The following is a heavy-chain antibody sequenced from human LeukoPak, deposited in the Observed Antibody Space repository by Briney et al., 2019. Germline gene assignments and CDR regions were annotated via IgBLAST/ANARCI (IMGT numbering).Heavy chain of an antibody. CDR3: AKEPHGGIQLWTSSYFDY. CDR2: ISYDGSNK. CDR1: GFTFSSYG. V-gene: IGHV3-30*18. Sequence: GGSLRLSCAASGFTFSSYGMHWVRQAPGKGLEWVAVISYDGSNKYYADSVKGRLTISRDNSKNTLYLQMNSLRAEDTAVYYCAKEPHGGIQLWTSSYFDYWGQGTLVTVSS. D-gene: IGHD5-18*01. J-gene: IGHJ4*02.